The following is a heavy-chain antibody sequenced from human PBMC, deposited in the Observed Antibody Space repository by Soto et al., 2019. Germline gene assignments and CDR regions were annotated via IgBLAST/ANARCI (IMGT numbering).Heavy chain of an antibody. V-gene: IGHV3-23*01. D-gene: IGHD6-19*01. Sequence: GGSLRLSCAASGFTFSSYAMSWVRQAPGKGLEWVSAISGSGGSTYYADSVKGRFTISRDNSKNTLYLQMNSLRAEDTAVYYCAKSSVTFPPSSGWYDYWGQGTLVTVSS. CDR1: GFTFSSYA. CDR2: ISGSGGST. CDR3: AKSSVTFPPSSGWYDY. J-gene: IGHJ4*02.